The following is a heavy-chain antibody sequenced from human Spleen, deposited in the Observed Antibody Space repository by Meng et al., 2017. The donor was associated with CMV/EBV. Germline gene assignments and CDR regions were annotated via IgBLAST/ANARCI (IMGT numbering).Heavy chain of an antibody. CDR2: ISYDGSNK. D-gene: IGHD1-26*01. J-gene: IGHJ4*02. V-gene: IGHV3-30*04. CDR1: AFTFSSYA. Sequence: GESLKISCAASAFTFSSYAMHWVRQAPGEGLEWVAVISYDGSNKYYADSVKGRFTISRDNSKNTLYLQMNSLRAEDTAVYYCAGAIVGATTRVGADYWGQGTLVTVSS. CDR3: AGAIVGATTRVGADY.